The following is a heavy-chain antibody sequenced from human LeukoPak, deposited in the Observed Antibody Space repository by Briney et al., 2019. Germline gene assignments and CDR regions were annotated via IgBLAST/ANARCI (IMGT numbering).Heavy chain of an antibody. V-gene: IGHV3-30*03. CDR1: GFRFSSYG. D-gene: IGHD3-22*01. CDR2: ISLDGVNK. CDR3: ARGVYYDSSGYYYGIFY. Sequence: GGSLRLSCAASGFRFSSYGMHWVRQAPGKGLEWVAVISLDGVNKYYADSVKGRFTISRDNSKNTLYLQTNSLRAEDTAVYYCARGVYYDSSGYYYGIFYWGQGTLVTVSS. J-gene: IGHJ4*02.